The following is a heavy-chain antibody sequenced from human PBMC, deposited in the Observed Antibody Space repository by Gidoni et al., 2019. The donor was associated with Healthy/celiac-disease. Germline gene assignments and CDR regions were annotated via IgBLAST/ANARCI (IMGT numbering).Heavy chain of an antibody. V-gene: IGHV3-53*01. CDR1: GFTVSSTY. D-gene: IGHD3-10*01. J-gene: IGHJ6*02. CDR3: ARGPGRYGSGSYYYGMDV. Sequence: VQLVEPGGGLSQPGGSLSLSCAASGFTVSSTYMSWVRQAPGKGLEWVSVICSGGSTYYADSVKGRFTIYRDNSKNTLYLQMHILRAEDTAVYYCARGPGRYGSGSYYYGMDVWGQGTTVTVSS. CDR2: ICSGGST.